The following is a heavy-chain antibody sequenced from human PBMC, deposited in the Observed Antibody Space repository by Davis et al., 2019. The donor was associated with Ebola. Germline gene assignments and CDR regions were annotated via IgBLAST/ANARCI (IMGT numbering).Heavy chain of an antibody. CDR2: IIPIFGTA. V-gene: IGHV1-69*13. CDR3: ASGEVQLWLQAYYYYGMDV. Sequence: AASVKVSCKASGYTFTGYYMHWVRQAPGQGLEWMGGIIPIFGTANYAQKFQGRVTITADESTSTAYMELSSLRSEDTAVYYCASGEVQLWLQAYYYYGMDVWGQGTTVTVSS. D-gene: IGHD5-18*01. J-gene: IGHJ6*02. CDR1: GYTFTGYY.